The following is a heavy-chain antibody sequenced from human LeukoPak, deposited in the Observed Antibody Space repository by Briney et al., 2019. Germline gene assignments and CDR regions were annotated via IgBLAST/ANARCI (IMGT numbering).Heavy chain of an antibody. J-gene: IGHJ4*02. V-gene: IGHV3-23*01. CDR2: ISGSGGST. CDR3: AKSVVAVAVNLDY. Sequence: PGGSLRLSCAASGFTFSSYAMSGVRQAPGKGGEWVSAISGSGGSTYYADSVKGRFTTSRDNYKNALYLQMNSLRAEDTAVYYCAKSVVAVAVNLDYWGQGTLVTVSS. D-gene: IGHD6-19*01. CDR1: GFTFSSYA.